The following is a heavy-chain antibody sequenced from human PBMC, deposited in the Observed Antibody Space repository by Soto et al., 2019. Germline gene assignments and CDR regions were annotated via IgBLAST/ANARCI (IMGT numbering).Heavy chain of an antibody. CDR1: GFTFSSNR. V-gene: IGHV3-74*01. J-gene: IGHJ4*02. D-gene: IGHD2-21*01. CDR3: ARDGEGF. Sequence: GGSLRLSCAASGFTFSSNRMHWVRRAPGRGLVWVSRINADGSETNYEDSVEGRFTISRDNPKNTLYLQMNSLRAEDTAVYYCARDGEGFWGQGTLVTVS. CDR2: INADGSET.